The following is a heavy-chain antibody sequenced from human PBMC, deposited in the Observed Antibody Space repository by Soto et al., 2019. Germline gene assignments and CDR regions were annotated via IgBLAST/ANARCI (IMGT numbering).Heavy chain of an antibody. J-gene: IGHJ4*02. Sequence: GGSVRLACAASGFTFSIYAMHLVRQAPGKGLEWVAFISYDGSNKYYADSVKGRFTISRDNSKNTLYLQMNSLRAEDTAVYYCARDGYSSGWYDNYFDYWGQGTRITVSS. CDR2: ISYDGSNK. D-gene: IGHD6-19*01. CDR1: GFTFSIYA. V-gene: IGHV3-30-3*01. CDR3: ARDGYSSGWYDNYFDY.